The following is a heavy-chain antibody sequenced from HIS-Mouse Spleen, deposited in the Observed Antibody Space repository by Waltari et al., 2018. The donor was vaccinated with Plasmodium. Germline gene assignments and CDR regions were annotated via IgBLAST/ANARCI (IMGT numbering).Heavy chain of an antibody. CDR2: IDWDDDK. V-gene: IGHV2-70*15. CDR1: GFSLSTSGMC. J-gene: IGHJ6*02. CDR3: ARTTYSSSSAKYYYYGMDV. D-gene: IGHD6-6*01. Sequence: QVTLRESGPALVKPTQTLTLTCTFSGFSLSTSGMCVSWIRQPPGKALEWLARIDWDDDKYYLTSLKTRLTTSKDTSKNQVVLTMTNMDPVDPATYYCARTTYSSSSAKYYYYGMDVWGQGTTVTVSS.